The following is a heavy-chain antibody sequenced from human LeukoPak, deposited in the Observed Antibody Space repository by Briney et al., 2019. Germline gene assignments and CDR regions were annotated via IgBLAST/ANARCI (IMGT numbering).Heavy chain of an antibody. CDR2: IYYSGST. V-gene: IGHV4-59*01. CDR1: GGSISSYY. D-gene: IGHD2-2*02. Sequence: SETLSLTCTVSGGSISSYYWSWIRQPPGKGLEWIGYIYYSGSTNYNPSLKSRVTISVDTSKNQFSLKLSSVTAADTAVYYCARVPCGENSCYNNWFDPWGQGTLVTVSS. J-gene: IGHJ5*02. CDR3: ARVPCGENSCYNNWFDP.